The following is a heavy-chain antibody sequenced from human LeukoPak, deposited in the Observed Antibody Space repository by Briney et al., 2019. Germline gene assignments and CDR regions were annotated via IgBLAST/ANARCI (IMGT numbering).Heavy chain of an antibody. CDR1: GGTFSSYA. Sequence: SVKVSCKASGGTFSSYAISWVRQAPGQGLEWMGRIIPIFGTANYAQKFQGRVTITTDESTSTAYMELSSLRSEDTAVYYCARDLDGDFLNADYWGQGTLVTVSS. CDR2: IIPIFGTA. CDR3: ARDLDGDFLNADY. J-gene: IGHJ4*02. V-gene: IGHV1-69*05. D-gene: IGHD4-17*01.